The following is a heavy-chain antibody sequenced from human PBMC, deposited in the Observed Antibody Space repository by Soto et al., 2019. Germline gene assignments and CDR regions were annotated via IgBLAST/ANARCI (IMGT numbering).Heavy chain of an antibody. CDR1: GGTFSSYA. D-gene: IGHD5-18*01. Sequence: SVKVSCKASGGTFSSYAISWVRQAPGQGLEWMGGIIPIFGTANYAQKFQGRVTITADESTSTAYMELSSLRSEDTAVYYCARALYSYALGICFDYWGQGTLVTVSS. J-gene: IGHJ4*02. V-gene: IGHV1-69*13. CDR2: IIPIFGTA. CDR3: ARALYSYALGICFDY.